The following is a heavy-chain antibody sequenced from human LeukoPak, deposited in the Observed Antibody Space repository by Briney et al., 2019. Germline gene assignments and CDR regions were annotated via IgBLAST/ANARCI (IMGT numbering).Heavy chain of an antibody. CDR1: GYTFTSYY. V-gene: IGHV1-46*01. Sequence: GASVKVSCKASGYTFTSYYMHWVRQAPGQGLEWMGIINPSGGSTSYAQKFQGRVTMTRDTSTSTVYMELSSLRSEDTAVYYCARAGVYNWNYDGYYYYYMDVWGKGTTVTVSS. CDR3: ARAGVYNWNYDGYYYYYMDV. D-gene: IGHD1-7*01. CDR2: INPSGGST. J-gene: IGHJ6*03.